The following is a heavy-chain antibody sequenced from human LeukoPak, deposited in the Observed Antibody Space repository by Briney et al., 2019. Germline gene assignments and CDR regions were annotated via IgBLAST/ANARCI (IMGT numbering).Heavy chain of an antibody. Sequence: GGSLRLSCAASGFTFSSYSMNWVRQAPGKGLEWLSSISSSSSYIYYADSWKGRFTISRDNAKNSLYLQMNSLRAEDTAVYYCARVSREYYYDNSGYAIDYWGQGTLVTVSS. J-gene: IGHJ4*02. CDR1: GFTFSSYS. D-gene: IGHD3-22*01. CDR2: ISSSSSYI. V-gene: IGHV3-21*01. CDR3: ARVSREYYYDNSGYAIDY.